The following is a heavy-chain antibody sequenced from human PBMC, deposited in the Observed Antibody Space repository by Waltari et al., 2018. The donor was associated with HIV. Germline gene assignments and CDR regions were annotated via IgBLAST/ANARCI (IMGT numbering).Heavy chain of an antibody. CDR3: ARGAVGDLYWYFDL. Sequence: QVQLVQSGSELKKPGASVKVSCKASGYTFTRYAMNWVRKAPGQGLEWMGWINTNTGNPTYAQGFTGRFVFSLDTSVSTAYLQISSLKAEDTAVYYCARGAVGDLYWYFDLWGRGTLVTVSS. J-gene: IGHJ2*01. CDR1: GYTFTRYA. CDR2: INTNTGNP. D-gene: IGHD1-26*01. V-gene: IGHV7-4-1*02.